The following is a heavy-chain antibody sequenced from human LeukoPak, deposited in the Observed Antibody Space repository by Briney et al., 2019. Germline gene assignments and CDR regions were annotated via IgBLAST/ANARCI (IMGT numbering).Heavy chain of an antibody. CDR3: ARATMITFGGVIVRPFDY. D-gene: IGHD3-16*02. Sequence: AGGSLRLSCAASGFTFSSYSMNWVRQAPGKGLEWVSSISSSSSYIYYADSVKGRFTISRDNAKNSLYLQMNSLRAEDTAVYYCARATMITFGGVIVRPFDYWGQGTLVTFSS. CDR2: ISSSSSYI. V-gene: IGHV3-21*01. J-gene: IGHJ4*02. CDR1: GFTFSSYS.